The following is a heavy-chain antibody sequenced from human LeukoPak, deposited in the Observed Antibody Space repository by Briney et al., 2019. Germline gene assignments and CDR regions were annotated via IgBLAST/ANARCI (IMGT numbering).Heavy chain of an antibody. J-gene: IGHJ3*02. CDR3: VRGGQGDGHSADEGFDI. Sequence: SQTLSLTCAVSGDSALSNSSWNWIRQSPSRGLEWLGRTYYRSNWYNDYGVSVKSRININPDTSKNLFSLQLGSVTPEDTAVYYCVRGGQGDGHSADEGFDIWGQGTMVTVS. D-gene: IGHD5-18*01. V-gene: IGHV6-1*01. CDR2: TYYRSNWYN. CDR1: GDSALSNSS.